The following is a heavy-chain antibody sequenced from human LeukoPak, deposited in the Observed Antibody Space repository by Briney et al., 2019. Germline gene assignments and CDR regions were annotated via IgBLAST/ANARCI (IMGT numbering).Heavy chain of an antibody. D-gene: IGHD1-1*01. V-gene: IGHV4-39*01. Sequence: PSETLSLTCTVSGGSISSSSSYWGWIRQPPGKGLEWIGSFHYSGSIYYNPSLKSRVTISVDTSNNQFSLKLSSVTAADTAVYYFARHGPLSHNAVDYWGQGTLVTVSS. J-gene: IGHJ4*02. CDR3: ARHGPLSHNAVDY. CDR2: FHYSGSI. CDR1: GGSISSSSSY.